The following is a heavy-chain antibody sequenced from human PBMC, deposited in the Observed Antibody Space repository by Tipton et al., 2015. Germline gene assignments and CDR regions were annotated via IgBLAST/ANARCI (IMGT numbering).Heavy chain of an antibody. CDR1: GFSFSNFA. CDR2: IRGSGSDT. CDR3: AKWIVGDYFYYGMDV. V-gene: IGHV3-23*01. Sequence: SLRLSCAVSGFSFSNFAMSWVRQAPGKGLEWVSAIRGSGSDTYYADFVKGRFTLSRDNSKNTLYLQMNSLRAEDTAVYYCAKWIVGDYFYYGMDVWGQGTTVTVSS. J-gene: IGHJ6*02. D-gene: IGHD1-26*01.